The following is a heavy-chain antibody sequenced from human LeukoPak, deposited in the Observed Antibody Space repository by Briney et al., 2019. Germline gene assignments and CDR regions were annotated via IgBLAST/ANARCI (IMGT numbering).Heavy chain of an antibody. CDR1: GFTFSSYA. J-gene: IGHJ4*02. CDR2: ISYDGSNK. V-gene: IGHV3-30-3*01. CDR3: ARGYDFWSGYYT. D-gene: IGHD3-3*01. Sequence: PGGSLRLSCAASGFTFSSYAMSWVRQAPGKGLEWVAVISYDGSNKYYADSVKGRFTISRDNSKNTLYLQMNSLRAEDTAVYYCARGYDFWSGYYTWGQGTLVTVSS.